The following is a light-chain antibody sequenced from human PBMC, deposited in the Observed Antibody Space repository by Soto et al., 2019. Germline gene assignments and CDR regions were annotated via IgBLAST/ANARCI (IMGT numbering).Light chain of an antibody. J-gene: IGKJ5*01. CDR2: AAS. CDR1: QDIGTY. V-gene: IGKV1-39*01. CDR3: QQNYTTPRIT. Sequence: DIQITQSPSSLSASIGDSVIITCRASQDIGTYLNWYQHKPGKAAKHLIYAASSRQTGGPSRFSGGGAGAEFTLSTDSLQPDDFCAFYCQQNYTTPRITFGQGTRLEIK.